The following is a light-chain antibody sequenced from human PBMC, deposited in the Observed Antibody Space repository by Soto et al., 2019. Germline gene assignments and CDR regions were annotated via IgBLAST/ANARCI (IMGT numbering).Light chain of an antibody. Sequence: QSALTQPPSASGSPGQSVTISCTGTSSDVGGYNYVSWYQQHPGKAPKLMIYDVTKRPSGVPDRFSGSKSGNTSSLTVSGLLAEDEADYYCSSYAGTHIVFGTETKGTVL. CDR2: DVT. CDR1: SSDVGGYNY. J-gene: IGLJ1*01. V-gene: IGLV2-8*01. CDR3: SSYAGTHIV.